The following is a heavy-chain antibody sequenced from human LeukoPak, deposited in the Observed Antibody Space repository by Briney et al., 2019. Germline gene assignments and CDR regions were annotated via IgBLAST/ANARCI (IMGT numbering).Heavy chain of an antibody. V-gene: IGHV3-33*06. CDR3: AKDQIWFGELSPPSY. CDR1: GFTFSGYG. D-gene: IGHD3-10*01. J-gene: IGHJ4*02. Sequence: SGGSLRLSCAASGFTFSGYGMHWVRQAPGKGLEWVAVIWYDGSNKYYADSVKGRFTISRDNSKNTLYLQMNSLRAEDTAVYYCAKDQIWFGELSPPSYWGQGTLVTVSS. CDR2: IWYDGSNK.